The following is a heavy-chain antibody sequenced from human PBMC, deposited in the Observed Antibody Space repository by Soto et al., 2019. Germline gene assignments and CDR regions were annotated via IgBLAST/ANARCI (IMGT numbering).Heavy chain of an antibody. CDR1: GYSFTSYW. D-gene: IGHD3-3*01. CDR2: IYPGDSGT. V-gene: IGHV5-51*01. CDR3: ARHPVLRFLEWSYGMDV. J-gene: IGHJ6*02. Sequence: GESLKISCKGSGYSFTSYWIGWVRQMPGKGLEWMGIIYPGDSGTRYSPSFQGQVTISADKSISTAYLQWSSLKASDTAMYYCARHPVLRFLEWSYGMDVWGQGTTVTVSS.